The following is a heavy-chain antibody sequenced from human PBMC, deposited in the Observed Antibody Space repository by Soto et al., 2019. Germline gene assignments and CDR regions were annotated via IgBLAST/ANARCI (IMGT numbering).Heavy chain of an antibody. V-gene: IGHV3-48*03. CDR1: GFNFSSYE. D-gene: IGHD3-22*01. CDR3: AKSSGHYYDSSGYLDY. Sequence: PGGSLRLSCTASGFNFSSYEMNWVRQAPGKGLEWVSYISSSGSTIYYADSVKGRFTISRDNSKNTLYLQMNSLRAEDTAVYYCAKSSGHYYDSSGYLDYWGQGTLVTVSS. CDR2: ISSSGSTI. J-gene: IGHJ4*02.